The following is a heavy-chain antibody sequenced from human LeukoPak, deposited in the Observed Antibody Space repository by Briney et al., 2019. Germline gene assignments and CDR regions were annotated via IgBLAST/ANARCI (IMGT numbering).Heavy chain of an antibody. J-gene: IGHJ5*02. CDR2: INPNSGGT. D-gene: IGHD3-16*02. V-gene: IGHV1-2*04. Sequence: GASVKVSCKASGYTFTGYYMHWVRQAPGQGLEWMGWINPNSGGTNYAQKFQGWVTMTRDTSIRTAYMELSRLRSDDTAVYYCARGGNVWGGYRLNWFDPWGQGTLVTVSS. CDR1: GYTFTGYY. CDR3: ARGGNVWGGYRLNWFDP.